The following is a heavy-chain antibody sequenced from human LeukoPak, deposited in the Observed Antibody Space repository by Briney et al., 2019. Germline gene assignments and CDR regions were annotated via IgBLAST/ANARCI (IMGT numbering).Heavy chain of an antibody. CDR3: ARGYCSTTSCQYYFDY. J-gene: IGHJ4*02. CDR1: GYTFASYA. V-gene: IGHV1-3*01. CDR2: INAGNGDT. D-gene: IGHD2-2*01. Sequence: GASVKVSCKASGYTFASYALQWVRQAPGQRLEWMGWINAGNGDTRYSQNFQGRVTITRDTSASTAYVELSSLRYEDTAVYYCARGYCSTTSCQYYFDYWGQGTLVTVSS.